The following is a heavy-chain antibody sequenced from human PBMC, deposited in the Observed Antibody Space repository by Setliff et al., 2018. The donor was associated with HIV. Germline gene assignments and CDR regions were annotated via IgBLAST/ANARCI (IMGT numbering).Heavy chain of an antibody. Sequence: RESLTISCQGSGYNFVAYSRAWVRQVPGKGLEWMGIIYPVDSETRYSPSFQGQVTISADKSINTAYLQWPTLKASDRAMYYCARPRGNDYAGSGFDNWGQGTLVTVS. CDR1: GYNFVAYS. V-gene: IGHV5-51*01. CDR3: ARPRGNDYAGSGFDN. J-gene: IGHJ4*02. D-gene: IGHD2-2*01. CDR2: IYPVDSET.